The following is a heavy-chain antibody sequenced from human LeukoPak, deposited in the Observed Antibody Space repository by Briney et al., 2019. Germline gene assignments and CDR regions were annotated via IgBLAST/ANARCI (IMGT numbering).Heavy chain of an antibody. CDR2: MNPNSGNT. V-gene: IGHV1-8*03. CDR1: GYTFTSYD. CDR3: VREIAAHDAFDI. J-gene: IGHJ3*02. D-gene: IGHD6-6*01. Sequence: ASVKVSCKASGYTFTSYDINWVRQATGQGLEWMGWMNPNSGNTGYAQKFQGRVTITRNTSISTAYMELSSLRSEDTAVYYCVREIAAHDAFDIWGQGTMVTVSS.